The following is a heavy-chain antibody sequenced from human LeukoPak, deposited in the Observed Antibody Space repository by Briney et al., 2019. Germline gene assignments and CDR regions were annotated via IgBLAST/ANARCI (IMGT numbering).Heavy chain of an antibody. CDR1: GFTFSSYE. Sequence: GGSLRLSCAASGFTFSSYEMNWVRQAPGKGLEWVSYISSSGSTIYYADSVKGRFTISRDNAKNSLYLQMNSLRAEDTAVYYCARESGYSGYDYPPDYWGQGTLVTVSS. D-gene: IGHD5-12*01. CDR2: ISSSGSTI. J-gene: IGHJ4*02. CDR3: ARESGYSGYDYPPDY. V-gene: IGHV3-48*03.